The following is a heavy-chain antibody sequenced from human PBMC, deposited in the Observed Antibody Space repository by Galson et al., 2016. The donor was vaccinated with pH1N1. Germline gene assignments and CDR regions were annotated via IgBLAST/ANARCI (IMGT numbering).Heavy chain of an antibody. CDR3: ARNIEKYYDRHCYYGNYYYSGMDI. V-gene: IGHV3-33*01. D-gene: IGHD3-22*01. J-gene: IGHJ6*02. CDR2: IWYDGSKK. CDR1: GFTFSSYG. Sequence: SLRLSCAASGFTFSSYGMHWVRQAPGKGLEWVAVIWYDGSKKFHGDSVKGRFTSSRDNSKNMLYLEMDSLRAEDTAAYYCARNIEKYYDRHCYYGNYYYSGMDIWGQVTTVTVSS.